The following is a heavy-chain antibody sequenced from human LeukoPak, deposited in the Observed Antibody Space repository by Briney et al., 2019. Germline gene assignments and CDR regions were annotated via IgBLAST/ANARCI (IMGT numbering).Heavy chain of an antibody. CDR2: IYYSGST. J-gene: IGHJ2*01. Sequence: KPSETLSLTCTVSGDSISSTNYYWSWIRQPPGKGLEWIGYIYYSGSTNYNPSLKSRVTISVDTSKNQFSLKLSSVTAADTAVYYCARGGRRYFDLWGRGTLVTVSS. CDR1: GDSISSTNYY. CDR3: ARGGRRYFDL. V-gene: IGHV4-61*01.